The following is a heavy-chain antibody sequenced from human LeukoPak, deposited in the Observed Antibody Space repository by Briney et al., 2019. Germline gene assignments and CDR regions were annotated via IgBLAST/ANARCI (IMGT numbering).Heavy chain of an antibody. Sequence: GGSLRLSCAVSGFTFSSYAMSWVRQAPGKGLEWVSAISGSGGSTYYADSVKGRFTISRDNSKNTLYLQMNSLRAEDTAVYYCAKDFFSYSSSWYSYFQHWGQGTLVTVSS. CDR2: ISGSGGST. D-gene: IGHD6-13*01. CDR3: AKDFFSYSSSWYSYFQH. J-gene: IGHJ1*01. CDR1: GFTFSSYA. V-gene: IGHV3-23*01.